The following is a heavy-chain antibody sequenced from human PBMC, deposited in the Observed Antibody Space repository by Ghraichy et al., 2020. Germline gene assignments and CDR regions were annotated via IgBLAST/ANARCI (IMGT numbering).Heavy chain of an antibody. V-gene: IGHV4-39*01. J-gene: IGHJ3*02. CDR2: IYYSGST. CDR1: GGSISSSSYY. D-gene: IGHD5-24*01. Sequence: SQTLSLTCTVSGGSISSSSYYWGWIRQPPGKGLEWIGSIYYSGSTYYNPSLKSRVTISVDTSKNQFSRKLSSGTAADTAVYYCARLPGPSGWLQLRARAFDIWGQGTMVTVSS. CDR3: ARLPGPSGWLQLRARAFDI.